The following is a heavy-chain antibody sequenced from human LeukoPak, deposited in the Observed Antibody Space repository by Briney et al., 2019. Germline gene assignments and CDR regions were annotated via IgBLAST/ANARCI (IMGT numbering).Heavy chain of an antibody. Sequence: GGSLRLSCAASGFTFSSYAMHWVRQAPGKGLEYVSAISSNGGSTYYANSVKGRFTISRDNSKNTLYLQMGSLRAEDMAVYYCAREGYYYDSSGYYYAAFDIWGQGTMVTVSS. CDR2: ISSNGGST. V-gene: IGHV3-64*01. J-gene: IGHJ3*02. CDR3: AREGYYYDSSGYYYAAFDI. D-gene: IGHD3-22*01. CDR1: GFTFSSYA.